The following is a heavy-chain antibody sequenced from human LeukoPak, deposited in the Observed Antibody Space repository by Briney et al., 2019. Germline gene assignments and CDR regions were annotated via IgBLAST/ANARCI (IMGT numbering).Heavy chain of an antibody. J-gene: IGHJ5*02. CDR3: ARGRSQPSIVVVPAATSGAYNWFDP. CDR2: INHSGST. D-gene: IGHD2-2*01. CDR1: GGSFSGYY. Sequence: SETLSLTCAVYGGSFSGYYWSWIRQPPGKGLEWIGEINHSGSTNYNPSLKSRVTISVDTSKNQFSLKLSSVTAADTAVYYCARGRSQPSIVVVPAATSGAYNWFDPWGQGTLVTVSS. V-gene: IGHV4-34*01.